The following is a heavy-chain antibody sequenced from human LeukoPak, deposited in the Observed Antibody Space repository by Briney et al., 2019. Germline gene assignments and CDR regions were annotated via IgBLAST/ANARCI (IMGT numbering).Heavy chain of an antibody. J-gene: IGHJ3*02. CDR2: ISSSSSYI. D-gene: IGHD3-3*01. V-gene: IGHV3-21*01. CDR1: GFTFSSYS. Sequence: GGSLRLSCAASGFTFSSYSMNWVHQAPGKGLEWVSSISSSSSYIYYADSVKGQFTISRDNAKNPLYLQMNSLRAEDTAVYYCARLAFITIFGVAPNTDAFDIWGQGTMVTVSS. CDR3: ARLAFITIFGVAPNTDAFDI.